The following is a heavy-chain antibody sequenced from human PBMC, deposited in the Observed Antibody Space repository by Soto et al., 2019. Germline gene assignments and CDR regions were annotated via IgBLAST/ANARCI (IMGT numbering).Heavy chain of an antibody. CDR3: VRHAQWIIRAY. D-gene: IGHD5-12*01. CDR1: GGSFGGYD. J-gene: IGHJ4*02. V-gene: IGHV4-34*12. CDR2: IIYSXDI. Sequence: PSXTRSLTCAAYGGSFGGYDWTWIRQPPGKGLERIGXIIYSXDIMYNTSLQXXLTLFVDXXKNQSSLKMSSVPAADPAVYYCVRHAQWIIRAYWGQGSLVTVSS.